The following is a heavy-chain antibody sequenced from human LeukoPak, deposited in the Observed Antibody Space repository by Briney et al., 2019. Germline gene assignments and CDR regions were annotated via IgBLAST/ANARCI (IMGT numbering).Heavy chain of an antibody. D-gene: IGHD5-24*01. J-gene: IGHJ3*02. CDR1: GFTFSSYA. CDR2: ISGSPGST. Sequence: GGSLRLSCAASGFTFSSYAMSWVRQAPGKGLEWVSAISGSPGSTYYADSVKGRFTISRDNSKNTLYIQMNSLRAEDTAVYYCARGIRLKVGPSRDGYNAGDAFDIWGQGTMVTVSS. CDR3: ARGIRLKVGPSRDGYNAGDAFDI. V-gene: IGHV3-23*01.